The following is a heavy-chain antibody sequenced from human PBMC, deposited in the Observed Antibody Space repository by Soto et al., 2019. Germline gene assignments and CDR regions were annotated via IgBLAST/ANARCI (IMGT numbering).Heavy chain of an antibody. D-gene: IGHD3-10*01. Sequence: EVQLLESGGGLVQPGGSLRLSCAASGFTFSSYAMSWVRQAPGKGLEWVSAISGSGGSTYYADSVKGRFTISRDNSKNTLYLQMNSLRAEDTAVYYCARDMGGSGSYYNGDYYYGMDVWGQGTTVTVSS. V-gene: IGHV3-23*01. CDR3: ARDMGGSGSYYNGDYYYGMDV. CDR1: GFTFSSYA. J-gene: IGHJ6*02. CDR2: ISGSGGST.